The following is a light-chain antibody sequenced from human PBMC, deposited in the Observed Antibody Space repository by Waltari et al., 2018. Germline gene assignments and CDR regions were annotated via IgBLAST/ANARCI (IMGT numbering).Light chain of an antibody. V-gene: IGKV3-20*01. CDR1: QRVANNY. CDR3: HQYGLSART. J-gene: IGKJ1*01. Sequence: PGERATLSCRASQRVANNYLAWYQQRPGQAPRLLIYAASSRATGIPDRFSGSVSGTEFTLNISRLEPEDSAVYYCHQYGLSARTFGQGTKVEI. CDR2: AAS.